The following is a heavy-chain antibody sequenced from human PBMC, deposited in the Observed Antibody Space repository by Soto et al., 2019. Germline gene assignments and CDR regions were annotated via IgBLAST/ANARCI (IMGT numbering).Heavy chain of an antibody. Sequence: SGPTLVNPTQTVTLTCSFSGFSLTTPGVAVAWLRQPPGEALEFLALQYWDDDRRYRPSLRSRLTITKNTSKDQVVLRMTNMDTVDTATYYCARTPSDPSDYKRDAWYFDFWGRGTLVTVSS. CDR3: ARTPSDPSDYKRDAWYFDF. D-gene: IGHD3-10*01. CDR1: GFSLTTPGVA. CDR2: QYWDDDR. V-gene: IGHV2-5*02. J-gene: IGHJ2*01.